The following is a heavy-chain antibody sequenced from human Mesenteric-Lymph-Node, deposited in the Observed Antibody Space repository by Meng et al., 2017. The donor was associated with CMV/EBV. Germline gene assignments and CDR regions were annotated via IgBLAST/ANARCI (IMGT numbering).Heavy chain of an antibody. CDR1: GFTFSAYS. D-gene: IGHD3-3*01. CDR2: ITGSSDYI. J-gene: IGHJ6*02. Sequence: GESLKISCVASGFTFSAYSMDWVRQAPGKGLEWVASITGSSDYIHSADSVRGRFTISRDNAKNSLYLQMNSLRAEDTAVYYCARETITIFGVEYYYYGMDVWGQGTTVTVSS. V-gene: IGHV3-21*01. CDR3: ARETITIFGVEYYYYGMDV.